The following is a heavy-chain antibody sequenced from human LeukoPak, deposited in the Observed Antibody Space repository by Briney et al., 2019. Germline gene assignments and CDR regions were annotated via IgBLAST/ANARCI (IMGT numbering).Heavy chain of an antibody. Sequence: ASVKVSCKASGYTFTGYYMHWVRQAPGQGLEWMGWINPNSGGTNYAQKFQGRVTMTRDTSISTAYMELRSLRSDDTAVYYCAREYYDFWSGYYIQSGFDYWGQGTLVTVSS. J-gene: IGHJ4*02. CDR3: AREYYDFWSGYYIQSGFDY. CDR2: INPNSGGT. V-gene: IGHV1-2*02. CDR1: GYTFTGYY. D-gene: IGHD3-3*01.